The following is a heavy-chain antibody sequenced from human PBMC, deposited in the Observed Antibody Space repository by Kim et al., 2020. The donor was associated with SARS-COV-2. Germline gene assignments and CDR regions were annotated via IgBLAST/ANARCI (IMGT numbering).Heavy chain of an antibody. CDR3: AKIWIAARPENDY. V-gene: IGHV3-30*18. CDR1: GFTFSSYG. J-gene: IGHJ4*02. CDR2: ISYDGSNK. Sequence: GGSLRLSCAASGFTFSSYGMHWVRQAPGKGLEWVAVISYDGSNKYYADSVKGRFTISRDNSKNTLYLQMNSLRAEDTAVYYCAKIWIAARPENDYWGQGTLVTVSS. D-gene: IGHD6-6*01.